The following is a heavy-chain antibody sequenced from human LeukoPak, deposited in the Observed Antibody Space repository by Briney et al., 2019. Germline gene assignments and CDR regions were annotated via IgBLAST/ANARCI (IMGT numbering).Heavy chain of an antibody. CDR1: GYSISSGYY. D-gene: IGHD3-10*01. V-gene: IGHV4-38-2*01. CDR3: AMWDGPYGSGSRGAFDI. J-gene: IGHJ3*02. Sequence: SETLSLTCAVSGYSISSGYYWGWIRQPPAKGLEWLGSIYHSGSTYYNPSLKSRVTISVDTSKNQFSLKLSSVTAADTAVYYCAMWDGPYGSGSRGAFDIWGQGTMVTVSS. CDR2: IYHSGST.